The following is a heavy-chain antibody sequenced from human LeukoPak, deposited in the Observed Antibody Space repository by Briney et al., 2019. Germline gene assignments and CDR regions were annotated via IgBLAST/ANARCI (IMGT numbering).Heavy chain of an antibody. J-gene: IGHJ4*02. Sequence: GSLRLSCTTSGFTFDNFGIHWVRQGPGRGLEWVAHIWYDGDKKYYAESVRGRFSISRDNSKNTVSLQMNSLRVEDTAMYYCARDLRYFGSGSQPLDYWGQGTLVTVSS. V-gene: IGHV3-33*01. D-gene: IGHD3-10*01. CDR2: IWYDGDKK. CDR1: GFTFDNFG. CDR3: ARDLRYFGSGSQPLDY.